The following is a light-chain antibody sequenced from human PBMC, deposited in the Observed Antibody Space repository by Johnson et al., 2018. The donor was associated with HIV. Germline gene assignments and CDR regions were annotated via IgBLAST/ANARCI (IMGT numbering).Light chain of an antibody. CDR1: SSNIGNSY. Sequence: QSVLTQPPSVSAAPGQKVTISCSGSSSNIGNSYISWYQQLPGTAPKLLIYKNDQRPSGIPDRFSGSKSGTSANLGITGLQTGDEADYYCGTWDSGLSAGLYGCGSGTEVTVL. CDR2: KND. CDR3: GTWDSGLSAGLYG. V-gene: IGLV1-51*02. J-gene: IGLJ1*01.